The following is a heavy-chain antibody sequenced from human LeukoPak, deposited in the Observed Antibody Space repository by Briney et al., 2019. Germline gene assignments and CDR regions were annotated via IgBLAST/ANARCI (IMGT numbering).Heavy chain of an antibody. D-gene: IGHD5-24*01. CDR1: GYSFTSYW. V-gene: IGHV5-51*01. Sequence: GESLKIPCKGSGYSFTSYWSGWVRQMPGKGLEWMGFIYPGDSDTRYSPSFQGQVTISAEKSISTAYLQWSSLKASDTALYYCASREKGMATAGFDYWGQGTLVTVSS. CDR2: IYPGDSDT. J-gene: IGHJ4*02. CDR3: ASREKGMATAGFDY.